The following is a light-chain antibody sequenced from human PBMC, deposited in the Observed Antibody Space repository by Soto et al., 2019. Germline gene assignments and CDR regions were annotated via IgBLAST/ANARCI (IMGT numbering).Light chain of an antibody. V-gene: IGKV3-15*01. CDR3: QHYNNWPYT. J-gene: IGKJ2*01. Sequence: EIVMTQSPATLSVSPGERATLSCRASQSVSSNLAWYQQTPGQAPRLLIHSASTRATGIPARFSGSGSGTEFTLTISSLQSEDFAVYYCQHYNNWPYTFGQGTKVEIK. CDR2: SAS. CDR1: QSVSSN.